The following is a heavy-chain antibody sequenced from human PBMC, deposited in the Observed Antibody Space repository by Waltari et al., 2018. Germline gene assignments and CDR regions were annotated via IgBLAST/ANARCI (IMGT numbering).Heavy chain of an antibody. V-gene: IGHV4-61*01. CDR3: ASTSPTYDYFDY. CDR1: GDSVSSTNYY. Sequence: QVQLQESGPGLVNPSETLSLTCTVTGDSVSSTNYYWTWIRQPPGRGLEWIGYIYDSGSTNYNPSLESRVTMSVDTSKRQFSLRLSSVTAADTAVYYCASTSPTYDYFDYWGQGILVTVSS. CDR2: IYDSGST. J-gene: IGHJ4*02. D-gene: IGHD1-26*01.